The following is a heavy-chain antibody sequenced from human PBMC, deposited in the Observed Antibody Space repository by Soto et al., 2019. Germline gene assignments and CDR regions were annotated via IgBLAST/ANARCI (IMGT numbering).Heavy chain of an antibody. CDR2: IYYTGST. CDR1: GGSISSYY. V-gene: IGHV4-59*13. CDR3: ARDPRGGWDWHQNPGYFDY. J-gene: IGHJ4*02. D-gene: IGHD6-19*01. Sequence: QVQLQESGPGLVKPSETLSLTCTVSGGSISSYYWSWIRQPPGRGLEWIGYIYYTGSTNYNPSLKSRVTISLDTSKNQFSLKLSSVTAADTAVYYCARDPRGGWDWHQNPGYFDYWGQGTLVSVSS.